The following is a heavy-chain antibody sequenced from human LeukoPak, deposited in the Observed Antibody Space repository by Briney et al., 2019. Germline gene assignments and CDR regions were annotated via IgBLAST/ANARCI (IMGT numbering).Heavy chain of an antibody. CDR2: IIPIFGTA. CDR3: ARDLPFPGIAVAGGGY. J-gene: IGHJ4*02. CDR1: GGTFSSYA. Sequence: SVKVSCKASGGTFSSYAISWVRQAPGQGLEWMGGIIPIFGTANYAQKFQGRVTITTDESTSTAYMELSSLRSEDTAVYYCARDLPFPGIAVAGGGYWGQGTLVTVSS. V-gene: IGHV1-69*05. D-gene: IGHD6-19*01.